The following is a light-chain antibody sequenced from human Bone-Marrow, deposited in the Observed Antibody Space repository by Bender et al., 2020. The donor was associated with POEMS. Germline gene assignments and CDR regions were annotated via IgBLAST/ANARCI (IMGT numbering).Light chain of an antibody. J-gene: IGLJ2*01. Sequence: SYELTQPPSVSVSPGQTATITCSGDKLDSKYTYWYQQKPGQSPVLVILQDSKRPLGIPERFSGSNSGNTATLTISGTQAMDEADYYCQAWDSSTAIFGGGTKLTVL. V-gene: IGLV3-1*01. CDR2: QDS. CDR3: QAWDSSTAI. CDR1: KLDSKY.